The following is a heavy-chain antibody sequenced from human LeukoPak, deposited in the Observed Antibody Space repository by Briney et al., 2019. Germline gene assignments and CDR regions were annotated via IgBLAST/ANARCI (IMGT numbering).Heavy chain of an antibody. V-gene: IGHV3-30*01. Sequence: GGSLRPSCAASGFTFSSYAMHWVRQAPGKGLEWVAVISYDGSNKYYADSVKGRFTISRDNSKNTLYLQMNSLRAEDTAVYYCARDSYYYDSSGYSHDAFDIWGQGTMVTVSS. CDR2: ISYDGSNK. CDR3: ARDSYYYDSSGYSHDAFDI. J-gene: IGHJ3*02. CDR1: GFTFSSYA. D-gene: IGHD3-22*01.